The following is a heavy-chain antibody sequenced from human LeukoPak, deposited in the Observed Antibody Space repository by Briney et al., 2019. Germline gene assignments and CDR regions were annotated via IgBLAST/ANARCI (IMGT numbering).Heavy chain of an antibody. Sequence: GGSLRLSCAASEFSVGSNYMTWVRQAPGKGLEWVSLIYSGGSTYYADSVKGRFTISRGNSKNTLYLQMNSLRAEDTAVYYCAEGYLFDYWGQGTLVTVSS. CDR1: EFSVGSNY. J-gene: IGHJ4*02. CDR2: IYSGGST. CDR3: AEGYLFDY. V-gene: IGHV3-66*01. D-gene: IGHD5-12*01.